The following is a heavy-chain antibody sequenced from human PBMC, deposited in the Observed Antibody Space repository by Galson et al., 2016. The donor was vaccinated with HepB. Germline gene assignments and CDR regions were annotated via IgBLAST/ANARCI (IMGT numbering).Heavy chain of an antibody. CDR1: GYSMTSSY. CDR2: VYATGST. Sequence: ETLSLSCPVSGYSMTSSYCHSLRQPPGKGLEWIGYVYATGSTYYNHSLRSRVPISIDSSKTTFSLMLTSVTAADTAVYYCARDRGRYNYAFDTFNTWGQGTMVTVSS. V-gene: IGHV4-59*01. CDR3: ARDRGRYNYAFDTFNT. D-gene: IGHD5-18*01. J-gene: IGHJ3*02.